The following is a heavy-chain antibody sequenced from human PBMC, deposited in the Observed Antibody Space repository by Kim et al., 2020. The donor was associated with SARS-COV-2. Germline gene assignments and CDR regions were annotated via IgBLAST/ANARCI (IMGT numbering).Heavy chain of an antibody. Sequence: STIYYADSVKGRFTISRDNAKNSLYLQMNSLRAEDTAVYYCARIVIAFDIWGQGTMVTVSS. CDR3: ARIVIAFDI. J-gene: IGHJ3*02. V-gene: IGHV3-11*01. D-gene: IGHD2-21*01. CDR2: STI.